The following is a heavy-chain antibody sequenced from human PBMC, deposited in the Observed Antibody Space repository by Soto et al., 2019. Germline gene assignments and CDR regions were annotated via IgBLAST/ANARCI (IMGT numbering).Heavy chain of an antibody. CDR2: ISGSGGST. V-gene: IGHV3-23*01. J-gene: IGHJ4*02. D-gene: IGHD1-26*01. CDR3: ARSPDGVVGATLDY. CDR1: GFTFSSYA. Sequence: GGSLRLSCAASGFTFSSYAMSWVRQAPGKGLEWVSAISGSGGSTYYADSVKGRFTISRDNSKNTLYLQMNSLRAEDTAVYYCARSPDGVVGATLDYWGQGTLVTVSS.